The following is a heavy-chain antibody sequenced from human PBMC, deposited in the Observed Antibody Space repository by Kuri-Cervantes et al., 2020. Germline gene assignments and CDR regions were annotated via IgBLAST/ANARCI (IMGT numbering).Heavy chain of an antibody. J-gene: IGHJ4*02. V-gene: IGHV1-46*01. CDR2: INPSGGST. Sequence: ASVKVSCKASGYTFTSYDINWVRQAPGQGLEWMGIINPSGGSTSYAQKFQGRVTMTRDTSTSTVYMELSSLRSEDTAVYYCARAMRLERPHFDYWGQGTLVTVSS. CDR1: GYTFTSYD. CDR3: ARAMRLERPHFDY. D-gene: IGHD1-1*01.